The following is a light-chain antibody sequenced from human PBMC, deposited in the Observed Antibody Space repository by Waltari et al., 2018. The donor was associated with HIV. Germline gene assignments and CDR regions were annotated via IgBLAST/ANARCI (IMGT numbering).Light chain of an antibody. V-gene: IGKV1-NL1*01. CDR3: QQYYNTPPWT. Sequence: DIKMTQSPSSLSASVGHRVTITCRASQGISNFLAWYQQKPGKAPRLLLSLASKLESGVPSRFSGSGSGTDYTLTISSLQPEDFATYYCQQYYNTPPWTFGQGTKVEIK. J-gene: IGKJ1*01. CDR1: QGISNF. CDR2: LAS.